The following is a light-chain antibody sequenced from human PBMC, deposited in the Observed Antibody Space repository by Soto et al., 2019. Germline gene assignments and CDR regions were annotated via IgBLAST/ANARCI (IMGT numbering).Light chain of an antibody. CDR2: GAS. J-gene: IGKJ1*01. CDR3: QQYNNWPRT. Sequence: ESVLTQSPGTLCLSPGERATISCRASQSVSSSYLAWXQQKPGQAPRLLTHGASSGATVIPARFSRSGSGTEFTLAISSLLSEDFAVYYCQQYNNWPRTFGQGTKVDI. CDR1: QSVSSSY. V-gene: IGKV3D-15*01.